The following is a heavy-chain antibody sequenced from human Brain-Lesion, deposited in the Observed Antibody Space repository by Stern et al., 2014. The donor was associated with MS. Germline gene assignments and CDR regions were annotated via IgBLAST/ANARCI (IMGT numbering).Heavy chain of an antibody. CDR3: ARHQLGYGYAYLRY. CDR1: GDSLSSSTFY. Sequence: QVQLQESGPGLVKPSDTLSLTCSVSGDSLSSSTFYWGWIRQPPGKGPEWIGSVYYSGNTYYHPSLKSRVTISVDTSKNHFPLRLPSVTAADTAVYYCARHQLGYGYAYLRYWGQGTLVTVSS. J-gene: IGHJ4*02. V-gene: IGHV4-39*01. D-gene: IGHD5-18*01. CDR2: VYYSGNT.